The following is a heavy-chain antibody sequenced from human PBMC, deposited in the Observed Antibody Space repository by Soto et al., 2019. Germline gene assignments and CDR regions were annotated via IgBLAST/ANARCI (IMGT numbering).Heavy chain of an antibody. CDR2: IIPIFGTA. D-gene: IGHD3-10*01. CDR1: GGTFSSYA. J-gene: IGHJ4*01. CDR3: ASGSLYGSGSYPVDY. V-gene: IGHV1-69*06. Sequence: SVKVSCKASGGTFSSYAISWVRQAPGQGLEWMGGIIPIFGTANYAQKLQGRVTISADKSTSTAYMELSSLRSDDTAVYYCASGSLYGSGSYPVDYWGQGTLVTVSS.